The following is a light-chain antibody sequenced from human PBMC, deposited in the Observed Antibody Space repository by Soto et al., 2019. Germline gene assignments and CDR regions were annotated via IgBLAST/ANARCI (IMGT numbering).Light chain of an antibody. Sequence: DIQMTQSPSTLSASVGDTVTITCRASQSVDTCLAWYQQKPGKAPHLLIYKASSLETGVPSRFSASGSVTEFTITISSPQPDDFASYYCQQFYRYPWTFGQGTKVEIK. CDR3: QQFYRYPWT. V-gene: IGKV1-5*03. CDR1: QSVDTC. J-gene: IGKJ1*01. CDR2: KAS.